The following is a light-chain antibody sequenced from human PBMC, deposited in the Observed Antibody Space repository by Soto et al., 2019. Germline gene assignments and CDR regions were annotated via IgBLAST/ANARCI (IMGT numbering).Light chain of an antibody. CDR2: GVS. CDR3: QQYSTLPLT. CDR1: QSVSNSF. J-gene: IGKJ2*01. Sequence: ESVLTQSPGTLSLSPGERATLSCRASQSVSNSFVAWYQQKPGQATRLLIYGVSSRATGIPDRFSGSGSGTDFTLTISRLEPEDFVVYYCQQYSTLPLTFGQGTKLEVK. V-gene: IGKV3-20*01.